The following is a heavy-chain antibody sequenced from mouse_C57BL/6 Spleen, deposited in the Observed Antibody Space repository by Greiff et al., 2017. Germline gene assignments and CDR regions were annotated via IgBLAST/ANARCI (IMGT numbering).Heavy chain of an antibody. CDR3: ASRGWLLEEFYYAMDY. J-gene: IGHJ4*01. V-gene: IGHV5-12*01. CDR1: GFTFSDYY. Sequence: EVKVVESGGGLVQPGGSLKLSCAASGFTFSDYYMYWVRQTPEKRLEWVAYISNGGGSTYYPDTVKGRFTISRDNAKNTLYLQMSRLKSEDTAMYYFASRGWLLEEFYYAMDYWGQGTSVTGSS. CDR2: ISNGGGST. D-gene: IGHD2-3*01.